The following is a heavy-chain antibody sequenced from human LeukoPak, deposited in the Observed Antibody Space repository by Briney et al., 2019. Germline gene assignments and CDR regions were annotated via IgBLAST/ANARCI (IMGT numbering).Heavy chain of an antibody. Sequence: SQTLSLTFDTSGDSVSSNSTAWNWKRPSPSRGFEWLGRTYYRSKWYNNYAVSVKSRLTITPDTSKNQFSLQLNSVTPEDTAVYYCARETYSALFTWGQGPLVTVSS. CDR1: GDSVSSNSTA. D-gene: IGHD2-21*01. J-gene: IGHJ5*02. V-gene: IGHV6-1*01. CDR2: TYYRSKWYN. CDR3: ARETYSALFT.